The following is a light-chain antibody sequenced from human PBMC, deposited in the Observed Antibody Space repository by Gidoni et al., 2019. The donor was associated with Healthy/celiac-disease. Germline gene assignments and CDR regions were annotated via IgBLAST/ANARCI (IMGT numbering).Light chain of an antibody. J-gene: IGKJ5*01. CDR3: QQSYSTIT. CDR2: AAS. V-gene: IGKV1-39*01. CDR1: QSISSY. Sequence: DIQMTQSPSSLSASVGDRVTITCRASQSISSYLNWYQQKPGKAPKLLIYAASSLQSGVPSRFSGSGSGTVFTLTISSLQPEDFATYYCQQSYSTITFXXXTRLEIK.